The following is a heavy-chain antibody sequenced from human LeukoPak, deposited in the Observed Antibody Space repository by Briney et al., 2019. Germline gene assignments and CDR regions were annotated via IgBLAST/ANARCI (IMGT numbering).Heavy chain of an antibody. D-gene: IGHD3-16*01. V-gene: IGHV3-33*06. J-gene: IGHJ4*02. Sequence: GGSLRLSCEASGFTFSYYGMHWVRQAPGKGLEWVAVFWANGNDKYYIDSVKGRFTVSRDNSKKMLYLQMNSLGAEDTAVYYCAKGGLGYAVNWGQGALVTVSS. CDR2: FWANGNDK. CDR1: GFTFSYYG. CDR3: AKGGLGYAVN.